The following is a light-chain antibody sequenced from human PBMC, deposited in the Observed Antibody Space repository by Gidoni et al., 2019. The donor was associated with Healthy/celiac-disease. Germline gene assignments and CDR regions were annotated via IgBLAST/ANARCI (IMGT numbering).Light chain of an antibody. CDR3: RQSYSTPYT. CDR1: QSISSY. V-gene: IGKV1-39*01. Sequence: DIQMTQSPSSLSASVGDRVTITCRASQSISSYLNWYQQKPGKAPKLLIYAASSLQSRVPSRFSGSGSGTDFTLTISSLQPEDFATYYCRQSYSTPYTFGQXTKLEIK. CDR2: AAS. J-gene: IGKJ2*01.